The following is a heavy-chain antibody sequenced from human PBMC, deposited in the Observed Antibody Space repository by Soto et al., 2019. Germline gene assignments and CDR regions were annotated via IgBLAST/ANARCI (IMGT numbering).Heavy chain of an antibody. CDR1: GFTFSSYG. D-gene: IGHD2-15*01. Sequence: QVQLVESGGGVVQPGRSLRLSCAASGFTFSSYGMHWVRQAPGKGLEWVAVISYDGSNKYYADSVKGRFTISRDNSKNTLYLQMNSLRAEDTAVYYCAKDLETRDCSGGSCYSALDYWGQGTLVTVSS. J-gene: IGHJ4*02. CDR3: AKDLETRDCSGGSCYSALDY. V-gene: IGHV3-30*18. CDR2: ISYDGSNK.